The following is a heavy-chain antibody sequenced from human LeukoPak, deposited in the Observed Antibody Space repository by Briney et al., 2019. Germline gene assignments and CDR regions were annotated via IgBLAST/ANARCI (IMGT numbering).Heavy chain of an antibody. J-gene: IGHJ4*02. V-gene: IGHV1-2*02. CDR3: ARRSGNTWTNDY. CDR1: GYTFTGYY. CDR2: INPNSGGT. D-gene: IGHD6-19*01. Sequence: ASVKVSCKASGYTFTGYYIHWVRQAPGQGLEWMGWINPNSGGTSYAQKFQGRVTMTRDTSISTAYMGLSSLRSDDSAVYYCARRSGNTWTNDYWGQGTLVTVSS.